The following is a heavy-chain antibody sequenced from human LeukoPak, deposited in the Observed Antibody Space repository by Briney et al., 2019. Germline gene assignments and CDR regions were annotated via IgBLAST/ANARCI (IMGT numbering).Heavy chain of an antibody. Sequence: GASVKVSCKASGYSFADYYMHWARQAPGQGLEWMGWISAYNGNTNYAQKLQGRVTMTTDTSTSTAYMELRSLRSDDTAVYYCARDLYGSGSYYGVYYYYYMDVWGKGTTVTVSS. J-gene: IGHJ6*03. CDR2: ISAYNGNT. CDR1: GYSFADYY. D-gene: IGHD3-10*01. V-gene: IGHV1-18*04. CDR3: ARDLYGSGSYYGVYYYYYMDV.